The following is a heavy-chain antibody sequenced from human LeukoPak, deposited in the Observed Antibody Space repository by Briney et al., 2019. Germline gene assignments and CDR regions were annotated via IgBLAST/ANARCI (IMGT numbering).Heavy chain of an antibody. CDR2: FDPEDGET. Sequence: ASVNVSCKVSGYTLTELSMHWVGQAPGKGLEWMGGFDPEDGETIYVLKFQGRVTLPEDTSTDTAYLELRSLRSEDTAVCYCATLKRASYPLYWGQGPLVTVSS. J-gene: IGHJ4*02. V-gene: IGHV1-24*01. D-gene: IGHD3-16*02. CDR3: ATLKRASYPLY. CDR1: GYTLTELS.